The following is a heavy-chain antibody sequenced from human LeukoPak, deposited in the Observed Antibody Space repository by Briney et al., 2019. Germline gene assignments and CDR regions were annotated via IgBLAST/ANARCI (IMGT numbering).Heavy chain of an antibody. D-gene: IGHD1-26*01. Sequence: GGSLRLSCAASGFTFSSYGMHWVRQAPGKGLEWVAFIRYDGSNKYYADSVKGRFTISRDNSKNTLYLQMNSLRAEDTAVYYCAKGRGGSYVYSFDYWGQGTLVTVSS. CDR3: AKGRGGSYVYSFDY. J-gene: IGHJ4*02. CDR1: GFTFSSYG. V-gene: IGHV3-30*02. CDR2: IRYDGSNK.